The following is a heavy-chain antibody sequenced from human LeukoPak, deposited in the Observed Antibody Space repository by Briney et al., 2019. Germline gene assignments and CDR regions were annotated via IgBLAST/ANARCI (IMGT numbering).Heavy chain of an antibody. V-gene: IGHV4-59*04. CDR1: GGSIGSYY. Sequence: SETLSLTCTVSGGSIGSYYWSWIRQPPGKGLEWIGSIYHSGSTYYNPSLKSRVTISSDSSKSQFSLKLSSVTTADTAVYHCAKNGQTGFSFDPWGQGTLVTVSS. CDR3: AKNGQTGFSFDP. J-gene: IGHJ5*02. D-gene: IGHD3-9*01. CDR2: IYHSGST.